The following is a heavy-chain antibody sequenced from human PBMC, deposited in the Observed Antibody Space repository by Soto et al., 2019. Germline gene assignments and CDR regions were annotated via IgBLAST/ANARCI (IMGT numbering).Heavy chain of an antibody. CDR2: ISYDGSNK. D-gene: IGHD3-22*01. J-gene: IGHJ4*02. CDR3: ERDRDYYDSSGHLY. CDR1: GFTFSNYA. V-gene: IGHV3-30-3*01. Sequence: QVQLVESGGGVVHPGRSLRLSCAASGFTFSNYAMHWVRQAPGKWLKWVAVISYDGSNKFYADSVKGRFTISRDNSKNTLYLQMNSLRAEDSAVYYCERDRDYYDSSGHLYWGQGTLVTVSS.